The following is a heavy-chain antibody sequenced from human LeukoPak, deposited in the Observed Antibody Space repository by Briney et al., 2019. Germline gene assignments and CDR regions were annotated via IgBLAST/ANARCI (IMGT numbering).Heavy chain of an antibody. V-gene: IGHV3-53*01. J-gene: IGHJ5*02. Sequence: GGSLRLSCAASGFTVSSNYMSWVRQAPGKGLEWVSVIYSGGSTYYADSVKGRFTISRDNSKNTLYLQMNSLRAEDTAVYYCAKGWRGTRYYDILTGQHNWFDPWGQGTLVTVSS. CDR2: IYSGGST. D-gene: IGHD3-9*01. CDR3: AKGWRGTRYYDILTGQHNWFDP. CDR1: GFTVSSNY.